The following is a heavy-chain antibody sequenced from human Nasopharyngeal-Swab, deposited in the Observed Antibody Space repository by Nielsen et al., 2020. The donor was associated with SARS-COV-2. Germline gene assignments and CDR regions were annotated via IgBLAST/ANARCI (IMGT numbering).Heavy chain of an antibody. J-gene: IGHJ4*02. D-gene: IGHD3-16*01. V-gene: IGHV3-23*01. CDR1: GFTFSSYA. CDR2: ISGSGGST. Sequence: GGSLRLSCAASGFTFSSYAMSWVRQAPGKGLEWVSAISGSGGSTYYADSVKGRFTISRDNSKNTLYLQMNSLRAEDMAVYYCAKRPTGSTFGDWGQGTLVTVSS. CDR3: AKRPTGSTFGD.